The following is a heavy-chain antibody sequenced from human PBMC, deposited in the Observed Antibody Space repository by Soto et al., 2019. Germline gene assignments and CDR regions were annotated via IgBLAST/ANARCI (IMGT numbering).Heavy chain of an antibody. CDR3: AMGGGGYVWFNES. V-gene: IGHV1-69*01. J-gene: IGHJ5*02. D-gene: IGHD2-21*01. CDR1: GGLFSSYA. Sequence: QGQLVQSGAEGKKPGSSVKVSCKASGGLFSSYAISWVRREPGQGLEWMGGIIPIFGTAKYAQKFQGRVTIPAKESSDTAYLELSSLTSEDTAIYYCAMGGGGYVWFNESWGQGTLVTVSS. CDR2: IIPIFGTA.